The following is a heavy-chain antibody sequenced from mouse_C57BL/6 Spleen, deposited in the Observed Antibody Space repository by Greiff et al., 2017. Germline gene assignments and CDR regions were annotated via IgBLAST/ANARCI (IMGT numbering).Heavy chain of an antibody. CDR2: IDPSDSET. J-gene: IGHJ3*01. D-gene: IGHD3-2*02. CDR3: ARGVSGYVNWFDY. Sequence: QVQLQQPGAELVRPGSSVKLSCKASGYTFTSYWMHWVKQRPIQGLEWIGNIDPSDSETHYNQKFKDKATLTVDKSSSTAYMQISSLKVGDLAVEYCARGVSGYVNWFDYWGQGTTVTVSS. CDR1: GYTFTSYW. V-gene: IGHV1-52*01.